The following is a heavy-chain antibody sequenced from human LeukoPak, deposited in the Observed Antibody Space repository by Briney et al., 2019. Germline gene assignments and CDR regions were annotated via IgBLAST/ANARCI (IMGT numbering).Heavy chain of an antibody. CDR1: GFTFSSDW. Sequence: GGSLRLSCAASGFTFSSDWMHWVRQAPGKGLVWVSLISSDGTYTSYADSVKGRFTISRDNAKNTMYLQMNSLRAEDTAVYYCARVIAVAGTDYWGQGTLVTVSS. J-gene: IGHJ4*02. V-gene: IGHV3-74*01. CDR3: ARVIAVAGTDY. D-gene: IGHD6-19*01. CDR2: ISSDGTYT.